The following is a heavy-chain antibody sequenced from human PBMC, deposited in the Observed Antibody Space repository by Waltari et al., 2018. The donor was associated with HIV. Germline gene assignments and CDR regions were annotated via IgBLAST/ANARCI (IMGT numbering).Heavy chain of an antibody. D-gene: IGHD3-16*02. J-gene: IGHJ4*02. V-gene: IGHV4-34*01. Sequence: VQLHQWGAGLLKPSETLSLTCAVYVDSFDDYDWSFSEHYWTWIRQSPRKGLEWIAEIDYRGSTNYNPSLGSRFSISIDTSKKQFSLKVTSVTAADTGVYYCARSVGFDHIWGSYPADWSQGTWVIVSS. CDR1: VDSFDDYDWSFSEHY. CDR3: ARSVGFDHIWGSYPAD. CDR2: IDYRGST.